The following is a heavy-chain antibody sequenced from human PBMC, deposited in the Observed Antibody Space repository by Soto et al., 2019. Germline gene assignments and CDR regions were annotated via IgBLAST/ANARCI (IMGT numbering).Heavy chain of an antibody. CDR1: GFTFSSYA. CDR2: ISYDGSNK. V-gene: IGHV3-30-3*01. J-gene: IGHJ6*02. CDR3: ARDRVAARLCYYYYGMDV. D-gene: IGHD6-25*01. Sequence: QVQLVESGGGVVQPGRSLRLSCAASGFTFSSYAMHWVRQAPGKGLEWVAVISYDGSNKYYADSVKGRFTISRDNSKNTLYLQMNSLRAEDTAVYYCARDRVAARLCYYYYGMDVWGQGTTVTVSS.